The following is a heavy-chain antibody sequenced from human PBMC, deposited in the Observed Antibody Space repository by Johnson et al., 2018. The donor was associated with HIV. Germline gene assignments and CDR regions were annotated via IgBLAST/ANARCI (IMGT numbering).Heavy chain of an antibody. CDR1: GFTFSSYA. J-gene: IGHJ3*02. CDR3: AKEDPWRRAFDI. Sequence: VQLVESGGGVVQPGRSLRLSCAASGFTFSSYAMHWVRQAPGKGLEWVSGISWNSGTIAYADSVKGRFTISRDNAKNSLFLQMTSLRTEDTAFYYCAKEDPWRRAFDIWGQGTVVTVSS. CDR2: ISWNSGTI. V-gene: IGHV3-9*01. D-gene: IGHD1-1*01.